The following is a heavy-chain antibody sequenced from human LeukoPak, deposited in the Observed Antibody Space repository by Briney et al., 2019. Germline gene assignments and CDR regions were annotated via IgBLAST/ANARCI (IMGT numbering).Heavy chain of an antibody. CDR3: AGDQFPLLLWFGELGTLGYYYYGMDV. D-gene: IGHD3-10*01. CDR1: GFTFSSYS. V-gene: IGHV3-21*01. Sequence: GGSLRLSCAASGFTFSSYSMNWVRQAPGKGLEWVSSISSSSSYIYYADSVKGRFTISRDNAKNSLYLQMNSLRAEDTAVYYCAGDQFPLLLWFGELGTLGYYYYGMDVWGQGTTVTVSS. CDR2: ISSSSSYI. J-gene: IGHJ6*02.